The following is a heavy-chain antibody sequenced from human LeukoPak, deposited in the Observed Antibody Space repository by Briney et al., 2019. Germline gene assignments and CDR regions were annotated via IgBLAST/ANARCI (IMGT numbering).Heavy chain of an antibody. D-gene: IGHD2-8*01. Sequence: GGSLRLSCAASGFTFSDYYMSWTRQAPGKGLEWVSYISSSGSTIYYADSVKGRFTISRDNAKNSLYLQMSSLRVEDTAVYYCARTLMGYNNYYMDVWGKGTTVTVSS. CDR1: GFTFSDYY. J-gene: IGHJ6*03. CDR2: ISSSGSTI. CDR3: ARTLMGYNNYYMDV. V-gene: IGHV3-11*04.